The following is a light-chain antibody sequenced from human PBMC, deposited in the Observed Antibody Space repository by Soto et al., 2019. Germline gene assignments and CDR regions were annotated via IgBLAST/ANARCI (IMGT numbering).Light chain of an antibody. Sequence: SPGTLSLSPGERATLSCRAIQSFISSYLAWYQQKPGQAPRLLIYGASSRATGIPDRFSGSWSGTDFTLTISRLEPEDFAVYYCQQYGSSSITFGQGTRLEIK. J-gene: IGKJ5*01. V-gene: IGKV3-20*01. CDR3: QQYGSSSIT. CDR1: QSFISSY. CDR2: GAS.